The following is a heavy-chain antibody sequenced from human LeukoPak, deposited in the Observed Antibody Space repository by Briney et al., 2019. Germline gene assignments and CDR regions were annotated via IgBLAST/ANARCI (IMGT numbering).Heavy chain of an antibody. CDR1: GGTFSSYA. J-gene: IGHJ1*01. CDR2: IIPIFGTA. V-gene: IGHV1-69*05. CDR3: ARAADYYDRSGYPEYFQH. Sequence: SVKVSCKASGGTFSSYAISWVRQAPGQGLEWMGGIIPIFGTANYAQKFQGRVTITTDESTSTAYMELSSLRSEDTAVYYCARAADYYDRSGYPEYFQHWGQGTLVTVSS. D-gene: IGHD3-22*01.